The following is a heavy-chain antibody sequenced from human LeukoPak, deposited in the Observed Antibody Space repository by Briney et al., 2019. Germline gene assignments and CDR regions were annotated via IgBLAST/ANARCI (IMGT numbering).Heavy chain of an antibody. CDR2: IYHSGST. CDR1: GGSISSSNW. J-gene: IGHJ6*02. V-gene: IGHV4-4*02. D-gene: IGHD5/OR15-5a*01. CDR3: ARGGAATNLRYYYGMDV. Sequence: PSETLSLTCAVSGGSISSSNWWSWVRQPPGKGLEWIGEIYHSGSTNYNPSLKSRVTISVDKSKNQFSLKLSSVTAADTAVYYCARGGAATNLRYYYGMDVWGQGTTVTVSS.